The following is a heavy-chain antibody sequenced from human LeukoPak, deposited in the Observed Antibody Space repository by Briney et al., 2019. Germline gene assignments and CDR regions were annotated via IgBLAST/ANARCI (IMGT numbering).Heavy chain of an antibody. D-gene: IGHD6-13*01. J-gene: IGHJ3*02. CDR3: AREAAGKDAFDI. CDR1: GGSISSYY. CDR2: IYYSGGT. Sequence: PSETLSLTCTVSGGSISSYYWSWIRQPPGKGLEWIGYIYYSGGTNYNPSLKSRVTISVDTSKNQFSLKLSSVTAADTAVYYCAREAAGKDAFDIWGQGTMVTVSS. V-gene: IGHV4-59*01.